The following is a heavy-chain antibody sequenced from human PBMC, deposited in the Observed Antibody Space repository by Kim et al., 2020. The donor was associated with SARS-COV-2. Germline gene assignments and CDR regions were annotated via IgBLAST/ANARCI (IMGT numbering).Heavy chain of an antibody. D-gene: IGHD3-10*01. CDR3: ARGRASRGVIIRLYYYYGMDV. V-gene: IGHV4-34*01. Sequence: SETLSLTCAVYGGSFSGYYWSWIRQPPGKGLEWIGEINHSGSTNYNPSLKSRVTISVDTSKNQFSLKLSSVTAADTAVYYCARGRASRGVIIRLYYYYGMDVWGQGTTVTVSS. CDR1: GGSFSGYY. J-gene: IGHJ6*02. CDR2: INHSGST.